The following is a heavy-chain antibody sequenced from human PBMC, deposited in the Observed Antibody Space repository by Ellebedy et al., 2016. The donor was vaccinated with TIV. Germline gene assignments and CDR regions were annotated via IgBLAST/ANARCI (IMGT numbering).Heavy chain of an antibody. D-gene: IGHD5-24*01. CDR1: GFTFNNYA. Sequence: GESLKISCAASGFTFNNYAMTWVRQAPGKGLEWVSTVSGSGGSTHNADSVKGRFTISRDNSKNTLSPQMNSLRAEDTATYYCAKESGNGYNHFDYWGQGTLVTVSS. CDR3: AKESGNGYNHFDY. CDR2: VSGSGGST. V-gene: IGHV3-23*01. J-gene: IGHJ4*02.